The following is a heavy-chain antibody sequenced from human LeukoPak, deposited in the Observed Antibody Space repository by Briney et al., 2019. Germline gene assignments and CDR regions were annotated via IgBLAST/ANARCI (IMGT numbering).Heavy chain of an antibody. J-gene: IGHJ6*02. D-gene: IGHD4/OR15-4a*01. CDR1: GYTLTELS. Sequence: ASVKVSCKVSGYTLTELSMHWVRQAPGKGLEWMGGFDPEDGETIYAQKFQGRVTMTEDTSTDTAYMELSSLRSEDTAIYYCARRKYGADYNGMDVWGQGTTVTVSS. V-gene: IGHV1-24*01. CDR2: FDPEDGET. CDR3: ARRKYGADYNGMDV.